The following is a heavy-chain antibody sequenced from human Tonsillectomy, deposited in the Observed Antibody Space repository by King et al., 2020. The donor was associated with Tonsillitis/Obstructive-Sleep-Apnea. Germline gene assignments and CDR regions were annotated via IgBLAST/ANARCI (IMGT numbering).Heavy chain of an antibody. CDR3: ARRVCGSCRFDY. D-gene: IGHD2-15*01. CDR1: GYSFPNYY. J-gene: IGHJ4*02. V-gene: IGHV5-51*01. CDR2: FYPGDSDT. Sequence: QLVQSGAEVKKPGESLKISCKGSGYSFPNYYIAWVRQMPGKGLECMGIFYPGDSDTSYSPSFQGQVTISADKSINTAYLQWGSQKAADTAMYYCARRVCGSCRFDYWGQGTLVTVSS.